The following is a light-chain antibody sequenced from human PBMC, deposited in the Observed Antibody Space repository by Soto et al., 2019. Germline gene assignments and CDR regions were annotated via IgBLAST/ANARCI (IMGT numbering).Light chain of an antibody. V-gene: IGKV2-30*01. J-gene: IGKJ1*01. Sequence: DVVMTQSPLSLPVTLGQPATIXXRSXQGLVYSDGNTYLSWFQQRPGQSPRXXISKISIRDSGVPDRFSGSGAGTEFTLKISRVEAEDVGVYYCLQGTRWPWTFGQGTKVDIK. CDR2: KIS. CDR3: LQGTRWPWT. CDR1: QGLVYSDGNTY.